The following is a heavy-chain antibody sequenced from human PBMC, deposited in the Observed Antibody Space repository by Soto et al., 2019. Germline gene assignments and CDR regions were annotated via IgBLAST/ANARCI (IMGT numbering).Heavy chain of an antibody. V-gene: IGHV3-74*02. CDR2: INSGGTTT. D-gene: IGHD4-17*01. CDR3: ASSATGIYGDCN. CDR1: GFTFSSYW. Sequence: EVQLVESGGGLVQPGGSLRLSCAASGFTFSSYWMHWVRQAPGKGLVWVSRINSGGTTTNYADSVKGRFTISRDNAKNTVYLQMNSLRAEDTAVYYCASSATGIYGDCNWGQGTLVTVSS. J-gene: IGHJ4*02.